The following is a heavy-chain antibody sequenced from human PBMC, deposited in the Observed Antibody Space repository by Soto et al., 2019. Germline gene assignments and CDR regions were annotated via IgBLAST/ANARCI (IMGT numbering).Heavy chain of an antibody. V-gene: IGHV1-69*01. Sequence: QVQLVQSGAEVKKPGSSVKVSCKASGGTFSSYAISWVRQAPGQGLEWMGGIIPIFGTANYAQKFQGRVTITADESTSTAYMELSSLRSEDTAVYYCARDRRRGGHGFVSRDGMDVWGQGTTVTVSS. CDR3: ARDRRRGGHGFVSRDGMDV. J-gene: IGHJ6*02. CDR1: GGTFSSYA. CDR2: IIPIFGTA. D-gene: IGHD3-10*01.